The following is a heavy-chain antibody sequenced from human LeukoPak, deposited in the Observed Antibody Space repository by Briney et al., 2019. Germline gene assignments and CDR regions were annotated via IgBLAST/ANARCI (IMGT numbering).Heavy chain of an antibody. CDR2: INPGDSDT. J-gene: IGHJ4*02. D-gene: IGHD3-22*01. Sequence: GESLKISCKGSGYSFTSYWIGWVRQMPGKGLEWMGIINPGDSDTRYSPSFQGQVTISADKSISTAYLQWSSLKASDTAMYYCARREGGFGYDSIGARNFDYWGQGTLVTVSS. CDR3: ARREGGFGYDSIGARNFDY. V-gene: IGHV5-51*01. CDR1: GYSFTSYW.